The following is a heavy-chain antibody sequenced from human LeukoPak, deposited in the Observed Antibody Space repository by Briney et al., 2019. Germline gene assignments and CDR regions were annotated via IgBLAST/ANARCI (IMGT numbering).Heavy chain of an antibody. CDR3: ARDPARSSPRYYFDY. J-gene: IGHJ4*02. D-gene: IGHD6-6*01. CDR1: GYTFTGYY. V-gene: IGHV1-2*02. CDR2: INPNSGGT. Sequence: ASVKVSCKASGYTFTGYYMHWVRQAPGQGFEWMGWINPNSGGTNYAQKFQGRVTMTRDTSISTAYMELSRLRSDDTAVYYCARDPARSSPRYYFDYWGQGTLVTVSS.